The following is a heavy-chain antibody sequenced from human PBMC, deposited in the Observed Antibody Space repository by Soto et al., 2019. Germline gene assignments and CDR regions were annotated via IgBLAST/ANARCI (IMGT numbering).Heavy chain of an antibody. CDR3: AGGGGAY. J-gene: IGHJ4*02. D-gene: IGHD3-16*01. Sequence: QVQLVESGGGVVQPGRSLRLSCAASGFTFSSYAMHWVRRAPGKGLEWMAVMSYDGSNKYYADSVKGRFTISRDNSKNPVYLQMNSPGPEDTALYYWAGGGGAYWGQGTLVIVSS. CDR1: GFTFSSYA. CDR2: MSYDGSNK. V-gene: IGHV3-30-3*01.